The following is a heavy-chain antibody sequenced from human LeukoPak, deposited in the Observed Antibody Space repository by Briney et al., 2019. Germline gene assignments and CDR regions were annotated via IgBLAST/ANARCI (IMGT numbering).Heavy chain of an antibody. CDR3: ARHLTVTTKHFDY. V-gene: IGHV4-59*11. CDR2: IYYSGGT. D-gene: IGHD4-17*01. CDR1: GGSISSHY. Sequence: PSETLSLTCTVSGGSISSHYWSWIRQPPGKGLEWIGYIYYSGGTNYNPSLKSRVTISVDTSKNQFSLKLSSVTAADTAVYYCARHLTVTTKHFDYWGQGTLVTVSS. J-gene: IGHJ4*02.